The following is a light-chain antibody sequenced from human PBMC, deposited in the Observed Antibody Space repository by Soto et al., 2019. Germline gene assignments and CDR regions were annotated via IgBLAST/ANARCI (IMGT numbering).Light chain of an antibody. V-gene: IGKV3-20*01. J-gene: IGKJ3*01. CDR3: QQYGSPIT. Sequence: EIVLTQSPGTLSLSPGERATLSCRASQSVSSSYLAWYQQKPGQAPRLLIYGASSRATGIPDRFSGSGSGTDFTLTISRLEPEDFVVYYCQQYGSPITFGPGTKVDIK. CDR2: GAS. CDR1: QSVSSSY.